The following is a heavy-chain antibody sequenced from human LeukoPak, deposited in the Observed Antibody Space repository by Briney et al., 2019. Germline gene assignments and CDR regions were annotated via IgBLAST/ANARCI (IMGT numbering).Heavy chain of an antibody. D-gene: IGHD1-26*01. J-gene: IGHJ4*02. CDR1: GASISNYY. Sequence: PSETLSLTCTVSGASISNYYWSWIRQPPGKGLEWIGYVYYSGSTNYNPSLKSRITISVDTSKNQFSLKVNSVTAADTAVYYCARAPSYSGSYYADYWDQGTLVTVSS. CDR2: VYYSGST. CDR3: ARAPSYSGSYYADY. V-gene: IGHV4-59*01.